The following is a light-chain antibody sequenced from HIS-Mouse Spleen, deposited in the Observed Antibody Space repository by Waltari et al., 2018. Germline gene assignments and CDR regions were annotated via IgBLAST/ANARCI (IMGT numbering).Light chain of an antibody. CDR3: QQYYSTPWT. J-gene: IGKJ1*01. V-gene: IGKV4-1*01. CDR1: QSVLYSYNNKNY. CDR2: WAY. Sequence: ILMTQSPDSLAGSLCGRATINCKSSQSVLYSYNNKNYLAWYHQKPGKPPKLLIFWAYTRESGVPDRSSGSGAGTAFTLTIRSLQAEDVAVYYCQQYYSTPWTFGQGTKVEIK.